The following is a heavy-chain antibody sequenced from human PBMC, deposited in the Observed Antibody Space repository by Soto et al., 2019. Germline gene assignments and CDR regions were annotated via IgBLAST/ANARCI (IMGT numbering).Heavy chain of an antibody. V-gene: IGHV1-24*01. J-gene: IGHJ6*02. CDR3: ATGGNYYGSGRKGPQIYYYYYGMDV. CDR2: FDPEDGET. CDR1: GHTLTELS. Sequence: ASVKVSCTVSGHTLTELSMHWVRQAPGKGLEWMGGFDPEDGETIYAQKFQGRVTMTEDTSTDTAYMELSSLRSEDTAVYYCATGGNYYGSGRKGPQIYYYYYGMDVWGQGTTVTVSS. D-gene: IGHD3-10*01.